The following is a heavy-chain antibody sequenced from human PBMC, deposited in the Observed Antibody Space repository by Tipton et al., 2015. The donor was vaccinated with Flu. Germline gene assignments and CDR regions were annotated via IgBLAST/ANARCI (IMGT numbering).Heavy chain of an antibody. CDR1: GFNVSSNY. CDR2: INHRGST. Sequence: LRLSCAASGFNVSSNYMSWIRQPPGKGLEYIGEINHRGSTNYNPSLKSRVTISVDTSKNQFSLKLTYVTAADTAVYYCVRGGGSSSGRWFDPWGRGTLVTVSS. CDR3: VRGGGSSSGRWFDP. J-gene: IGHJ5*02. D-gene: IGHD3-10*01. V-gene: IGHV4-34*01.